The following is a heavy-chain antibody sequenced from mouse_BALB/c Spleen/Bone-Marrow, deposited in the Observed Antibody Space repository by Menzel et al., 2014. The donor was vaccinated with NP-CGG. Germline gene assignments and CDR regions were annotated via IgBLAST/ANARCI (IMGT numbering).Heavy chain of an antibody. J-gene: IGHJ2*01. Sequence: VQLQESGAELVKPGASVKLSYKASGYTFTSYWMHWVKQGPGQGLEWIGEINPSNGRTNYNEKFKSKATLTVDKSSSTAYMQLSSLTSEDSAVYYCARCYYGNYFDYWGQGTTLTVSS. CDR2: INPSNGRT. CDR3: ARCYYGNYFDY. V-gene: IGHV1S81*02. CDR1: GYTFTSYW. D-gene: IGHD2-1*01.